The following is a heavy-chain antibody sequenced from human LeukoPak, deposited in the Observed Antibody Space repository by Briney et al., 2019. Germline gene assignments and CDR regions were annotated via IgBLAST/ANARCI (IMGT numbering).Heavy chain of an antibody. V-gene: IGHV3-30*02. CDR2: IRYDGSNK. J-gene: IGHJ4*02. CDR3: AKGPPCSSTSCYALGYFDY. Sequence: GGSLRLSCAASGFTFSSYGMHWVRQAPGKGLEWVAFIRYDGSNKYYADSVKGRFTVSRDNSKNTLYLQMNSLRAEDTAVYYCAKGPPCSSTSCYALGYFDYWGQGTLVTVSS. D-gene: IGHD2-2*01. CDR1: GFTFSSYG.